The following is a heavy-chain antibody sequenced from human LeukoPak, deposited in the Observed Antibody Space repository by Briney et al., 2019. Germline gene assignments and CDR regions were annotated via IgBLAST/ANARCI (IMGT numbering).Heavy chain of an antibody. Sequence: SETLSLTCTVSGGSISTSTYYWGWIRQPPGKGLEWIGSIYYTGSTYYNPSLKSRVTISIDTSKNQFSLKLSPVTAADTAVYYCARSRHRLWFGEAADGFDPWGQGTLVTVSS. V-gene: IGHV4-39*07. CDR3: ARSRHRLWFGEAADGFDP. CDR1: GGSISTSTYY. J-gene: IGHJ5*02. CDR2: IYYTGST. D-gene: IGHD3-10*01.